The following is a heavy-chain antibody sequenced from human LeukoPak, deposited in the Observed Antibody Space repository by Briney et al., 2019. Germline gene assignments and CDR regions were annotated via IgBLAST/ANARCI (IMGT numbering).Heavy chain of an antibody. CDR3: ARQVPRGENNFDY. D-gene: IGHD3-10*01. CDR1: GGSISSYY. CDR2: IYYSGST. V-gene: IGHV4-59*01. J-gene: IGHJ4*02. Sequence: SETLSLTCTVSGGSISSYYWSWIRQPPGKGLEWIGYIYYSGSTNYNPSLKSRVTIPVDTSKNQFSLKLSSVTAADTAVYYCARQVPRGENNFDYWGQGTLVTVSS.